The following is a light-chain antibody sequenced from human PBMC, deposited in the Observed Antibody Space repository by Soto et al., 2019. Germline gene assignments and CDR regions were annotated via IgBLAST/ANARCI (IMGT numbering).Light chain of an antibody. J-gene: IGLJ1*01. V-gene: IGLV2-8*01. CDR2: EGS. CDR1: SSDVGGYNY. Sequence: QSALTQPPSASGSPGQSVTISCTGTSSDVGGYNYVSWYQHHPGNTPKLMIYEGSRRPSGVSDRFSGSKSGNTASLTISGLQAEDEADYYCCSYGSSTTYVFGSGTKVTVL. CDR3: CSYGSSTTYV.